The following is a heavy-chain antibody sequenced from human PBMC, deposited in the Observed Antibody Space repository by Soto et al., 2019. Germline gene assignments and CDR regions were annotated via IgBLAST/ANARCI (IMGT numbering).Heavy chain of an antibody. J-gene: IGHJ4*02. CDR3: AKGLRAAAGLFYSDY. CDR1: GVRLNSYA. D-gene: IGHD6-13*01. V-gene: IGHV3-23*01. CDR2: ISGSGGST. Sequence: GGTRRLSCSASGVRLNSYAMSWVCQAPGKGLEWVSAISGSGGSTYYADSVKGRFTISRDNSKNTLYLQMNSLRAEDTAVYYCAKGLRAAAGLFYSDYWSQGTLVTVSS.